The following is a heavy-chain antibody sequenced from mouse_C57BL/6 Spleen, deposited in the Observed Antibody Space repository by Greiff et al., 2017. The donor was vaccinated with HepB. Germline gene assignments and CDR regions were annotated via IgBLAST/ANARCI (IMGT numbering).Heavy chain of an antibody. J-gene: IGHJ3*01. CDR3: ARNLDYYDYDAWFAY. CDR2: IWSGGST. CDR1: GFSLTSYG. D-gene: IGHD2-4*01. Sequence: VQLQESGPSLVQPSQSLSITCTVSGFSLTSYGVHWVRQSPGKGLEWLGVIWSGGSTDYNAAFISRLSISKDNSKSQVFFKMNSLQADDTAIYYCARNLDYYDYDAWFAYWGQGTLVTVSA. V-gene: IGHV2-2*01.